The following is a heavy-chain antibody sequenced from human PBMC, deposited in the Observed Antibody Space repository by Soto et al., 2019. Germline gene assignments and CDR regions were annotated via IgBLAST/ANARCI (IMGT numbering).Heavy chain of an antibody. D-gene: IGHD2-15*01. CDR3: AADTPMKYCSGGSCYPWGSYYYYYGMDV. J-gene: IGHJ6*02. V-gene: IGHV1-58*01. CDR2: IVVGSGNT. Sequence: AKVSCEACGFTFTSSAVQWARQDRGQRLEWIGWIVVGSGNTNYAQKFQERVTITRDMSTSTAYMELSSLRSEDTAVYYCAADTPMKYCSGGSCYPWGSYYYYYGMDVWGQGTTVTVSS. CDR1: GFTFTSSA.